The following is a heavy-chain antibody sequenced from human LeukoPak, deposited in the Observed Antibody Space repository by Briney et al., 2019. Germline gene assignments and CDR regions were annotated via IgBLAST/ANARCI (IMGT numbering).Heavy chain of an antibody. V-gene: IGHV3-21*01. D-gene: IGHD5-24*01. CDR2: IGGSNSYI. CDR1: GFTFSSYS. J-gene: IGHJ4*02. Sequence: GGSLRLSCAASGFTFSSYSMNWVRQAPGKGLEWVSSIGGSNSYIYYADSVKGRFTISRDNAKNSLYLQMNSLRAEDTAVYYCARDRGWLQLEYYFDYWGQGTLVTVSS. CDR3: ARDRGWLQLEYYFDY.